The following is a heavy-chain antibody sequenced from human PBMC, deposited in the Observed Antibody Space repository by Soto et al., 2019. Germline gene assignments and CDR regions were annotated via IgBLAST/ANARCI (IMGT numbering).Heavy chain of an antibody. CDR3: ARDPGYYPDAFDV. J-gene: IGHJ3*01. Sequence: QVQLVQSGGEVQKPGASVKVSCKASGNTFTTYGISWVRQAPGQGLEWMGWIGGYNGHANYAQKFQGIVTMSTDTSTSTAYMELRSLRSDDTAVYYCARDPGYYPDAFDVWGQGTMVPVSA. V-gene: IGHV1-18*01. CDR2: IGGYNGHA. D-gene: IGHD2-15*01. CDR1: GNTFTTYG.